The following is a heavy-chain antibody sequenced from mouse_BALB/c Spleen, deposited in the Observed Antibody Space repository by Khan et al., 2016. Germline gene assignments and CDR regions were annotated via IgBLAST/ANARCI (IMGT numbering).Heavy chain of an antibody. J-gene: IGHJ4*01. CDR2: IDPENGDT. CDR1: GFNIKDYY. CDR3: NAGNGDHDALDY. Sequence: EVQLQQSGAELVRSGALVKLSCTSSGFNIKDYYIHWVRQRPEQGLEWIGWIDPENGDTEYAPKFQGKATMTAHTSANTAYLHLSSLTSEDTAVYYCNAGNGDHDALDYWGQGTSVTVSS. V-gene: IGHV14-4*02. D-gene: IGHD2-13*01.